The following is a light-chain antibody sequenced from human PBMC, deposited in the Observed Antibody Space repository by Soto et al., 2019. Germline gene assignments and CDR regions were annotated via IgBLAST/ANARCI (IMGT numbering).Light chain of an antibody. CDR1: QSVSSY. J-gene: IGKJ4*01. CDR3: QQRSNWPLGGT. CDR2: DAS. V-gene: IGKV3-11*01. Sequence: EIVLTQSPATLSLSPGERATLSCRASQSVSSYLAWYQQKPGQAPRLLIYDASNRATGIPARFSGSGSGTDFTLTISSLEPEDFVVYYCQQRSNWPLGGTFGGGTKVEIK.